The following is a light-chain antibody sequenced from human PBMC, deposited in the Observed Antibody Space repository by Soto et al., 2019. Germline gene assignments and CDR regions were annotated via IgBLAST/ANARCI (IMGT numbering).Light chain of an antibody. V-gene: IGLV2-23*01. CDR1: SSDVGSHNL. CDR3: CSHAVGSTYV. CDR2: EAS. Sequence: ALTQPASVSGSPGQSITISCTGTSSDVGSHNLVSWYQHYPGKAPKLVIFEASKRPSGVSNRFSGSKSGSTASLTISGLQAEDEADYYCCSHAVGSTYVFGTGTKLTVL. J-gene: IGLJ1*01.